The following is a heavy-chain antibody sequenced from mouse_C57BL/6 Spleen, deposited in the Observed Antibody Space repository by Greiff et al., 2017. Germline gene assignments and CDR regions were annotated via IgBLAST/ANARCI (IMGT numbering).Heavy chain of an antibody. D-gene: IGHD2-3*01. Sequence: QVQLQQPGAELVKPGASVKLSCKASGYTFTSSWMHWVKQRPGRGLEWIGRIDPNSGGTKYNEKFKSKATLTVDKPSSTAYMQLSSLTSEDSAVYYWARSGWLLWYIDVWGTGTTVTVSS. J-gene: IGHJ1*03. CDR1: GYTFTSSW. V-gene: IGHV1-72*01. CDR2: IDPNSGGT. CDR3: ARSGWLLWYIDV.